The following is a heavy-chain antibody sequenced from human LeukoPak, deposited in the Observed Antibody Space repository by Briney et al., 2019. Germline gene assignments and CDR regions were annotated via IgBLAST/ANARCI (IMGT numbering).Heavy chain of an antibody. CDR1: GGSFSGYY. J-gene: IGHJ4*02. D-gene: IGHD1-26*01. CDR2: INHSGST. V-gene: IGHV4-34*01. CDR3: ARGLLPALDY. Sequence: SETLSLTCAVYGGSFSGYYWSWIRQPPGKGLEWIGEINHSGSTNYNPSLKSRVAISVDTSKNQFSLKLSSVTAADTAVYYCARGLLPALDYWGQGTLVTVSS.